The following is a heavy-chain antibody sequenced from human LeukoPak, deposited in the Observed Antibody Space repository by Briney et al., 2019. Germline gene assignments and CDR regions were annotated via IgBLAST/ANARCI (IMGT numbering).Heavy chain of an antibody. CDR3: ARGVTVVVPAAMVDY. D-gene: IGHD2-2*01. CDR1: GFTFSSYW. V-gene: IGHV3-7*01. J-gene: IGHJ4*02. Sequence: GGSLRLSCAASGFTFSSYWMSWVRQAPGKGLEWVANIKQDGSEKYYVDSVKGRFTISRDNAKNSLYLQMNSLRAEDTAVYYCARGVTVVVPAAMVDYWGQGTLVTVSS. CDR2: IKQDGSEK.